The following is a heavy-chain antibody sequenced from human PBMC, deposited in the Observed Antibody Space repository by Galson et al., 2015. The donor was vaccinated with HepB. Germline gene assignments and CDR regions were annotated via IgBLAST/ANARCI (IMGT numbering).Heavy chain of an antibody. V-gene: IGHV3-7*01. CDR1: GFTFSSYW. CDR2: IKQDGSEK. D-gene: IGHD3-16*01. CDR3: ASLYYDYPYDAFDI. Sequence: SLRLSCAASGFTFSSYWMSWVRQAPGKGLEWVANIKQDGSEKYYVDSVKGRFTISRDNAKNSLYLQMNSLRAEDTAVYYCASLYYDYPYDAFDIWGQGTMVTVSS. J-gene: IGHJ3*02.